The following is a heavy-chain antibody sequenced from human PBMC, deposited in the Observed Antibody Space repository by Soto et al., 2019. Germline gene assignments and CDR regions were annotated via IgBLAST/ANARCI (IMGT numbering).Heavy chain of an antibody. CDR3: ARVFHGSSGWYVWFDP. V-gene: IGHV1-69*06. J-gene: IGHJ5*02. D-gene: IGHD6-19*01. CDR1: GGTFSSYA. CDR2: IIPIFGTA. Sequence: QVQLVQSGAEVKKPGSSVKVSCKASGGTFSSYAISWVRQAPGQGLGWRGGIIPIFGTANYAQKFPGRVTITADKSTSTAYMELNSLRSEDTAVYYCARVFHGSSGWYVWFDPWGQGTLVTVSS.